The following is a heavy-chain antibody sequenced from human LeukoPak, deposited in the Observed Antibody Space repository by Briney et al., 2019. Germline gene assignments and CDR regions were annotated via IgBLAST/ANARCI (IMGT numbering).Heavy chain of an antibody. D-gene: IGHD6-19*01. CDR2: ISSSGSTI. Sequence: GGSLRLSCAASGFTFSSYEMNWVRQAPGKGLEWVSYISSSGSTIYYADSVGGRFTISRDNAKNSLYLQMNSLRAEDTAVYYCARHNSGWNYYYYGMDVWGQGTTVTVS. J-gene: IGHJ6*02. V-gene: IGHV3-48*03. CDR1: GFTFSSYE. CDR3: ARHNSGWNYYYYGMDV.